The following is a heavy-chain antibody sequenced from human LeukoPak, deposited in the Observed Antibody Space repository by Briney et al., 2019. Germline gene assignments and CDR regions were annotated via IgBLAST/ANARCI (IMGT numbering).Heavy chain of an antibody. CDR2: IYYSGST. J-gene: IGHJ5*02. D-gene: IGHD6-13*01. CDR3: ARGEYSSSWTSSTNWFDP. CDR1: GGSISSGDYY. V-gene: IGHV4-30-4*08. Sequence: PSETLSLTCTVSGGSISSGDYYWSWIRQPPGKGLEWIGYIYYSGSTYYNPSLKSRVTISVDTSKNQFSMKLRSVTAADTAVYYCARGEYSSSWTSSTNWFDPWGQGTLVTVSS.